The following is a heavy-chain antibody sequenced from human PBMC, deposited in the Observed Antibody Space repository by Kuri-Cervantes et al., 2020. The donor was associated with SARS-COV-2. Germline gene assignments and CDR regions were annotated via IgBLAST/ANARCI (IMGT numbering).Heavy chain of an antibody. CDR1: GCTFSGHW. J-gene: IGHJ4*02. D-gene: IGHD1-1*01. Sequence: SCAASGCTFSGHWIHWVRQAPGKGLVWVSRINPDGSYTNNADSVKGRFTLSRDNAKNMLFLQMNSLRAEDTAVYYCVRDGDHWNFDYWGQGTLVTVSS. V-gene: IGHV3-74*01. CDR3: VRDGDHWNFDY. CDR2: INPDGSYT.